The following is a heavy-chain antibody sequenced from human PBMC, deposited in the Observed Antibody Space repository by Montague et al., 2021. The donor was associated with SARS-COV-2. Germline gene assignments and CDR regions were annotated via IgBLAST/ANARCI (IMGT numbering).Heavy chain of an antibody. Sequence: SETLSLTCGVSGDSINSYYWSWIRQPAGKGLEWIGRIYTSGRTNHSPSLKSRVTISVDTSRNHLSLKLTSVAAAYTAVYYCARDSRTSGWGYWYNGLDVWGQGTTVIVSS. V-gene: IGHV4-4*07. D-gene: IGHD6-19*01. CDR1: GDSINSYY. CDR3: ARDSRTSGWGYWYNGLDV. J-gene: IGHJ6*02. CDR2: IYTSGRT.